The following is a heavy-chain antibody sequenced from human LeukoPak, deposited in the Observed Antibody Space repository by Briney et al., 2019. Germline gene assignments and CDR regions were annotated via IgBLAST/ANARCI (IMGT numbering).Heavy chain of an antibody. CDR3: AKDLGRYRNNFFDY. CDR2: ISGSGGGT. J-gene: IGHJ4*02. Sequence: GGSLRLSCAASGFTFSSIAMSWVRQAPDKGLEWVSTISGSGGGTYYAYSVKGRFTISRDDSKNTLYLQMNSLRADDTAVYYCAKDLGRYRNNFFDYWGQGNLVTVSS. CDR1: GFTFSSIA. V-gene: IGHV3-23*01. D-gene: IGHD1-26*01.